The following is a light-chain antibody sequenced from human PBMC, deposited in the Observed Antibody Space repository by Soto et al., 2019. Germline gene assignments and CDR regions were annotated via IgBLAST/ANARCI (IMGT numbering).Light chain of an antibody. CDR2: WAS. CDR1: QSVLYSSNNMHF. Sequence: DIVMTQSPDSLAVSLGERATINCKSSQSVLYSSNNMHFLAWYQQKPGQPPKLIISWASTRESGVPDRFSGSGSGPDFALNISSLQAEDVAVYFCQHYYNTPWTFGNGTKVEIK. V-gene: IGKV4-1*01. J-gene: IGKJ1*01. CDR3: QHYYNTPWT.